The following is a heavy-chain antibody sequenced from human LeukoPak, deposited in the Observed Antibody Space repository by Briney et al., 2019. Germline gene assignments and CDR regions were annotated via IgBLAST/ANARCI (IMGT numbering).Heavy chain of an antibody. CDR2: IFYSGST. CDR3: ARPSGSGYWYFDL. V-gene: IGHV4-59*08. Sequence: SETLSLTCTVFGGSISNYYWNWIRQPPGKGLEWDGYIFYSGSTNYNPSLKSRVTISVDTSKNQFSLKLSSVTAADTAVYYCARPSGSGYWYFDLWGRGTLVTVSS. D-gene: IGHD3-10*01. J-gene: IGHJ2*01. CDR1: GGSISNYY.